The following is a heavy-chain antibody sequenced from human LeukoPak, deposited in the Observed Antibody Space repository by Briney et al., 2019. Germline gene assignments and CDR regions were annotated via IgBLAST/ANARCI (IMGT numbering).Heavy chain of an antibody. J-gene: IGHJ4*02. CDR1: GFSFSNYA. CDR2: ITINIDRT. Sequence: GGSLRLSCSASGFSFSNYAMHWVRQAPGKGLEYVAAITINIDRTFYADSVDGRFTISRDNSRNTLYLQMSSLRPEDTALYYCVKPARGSGIQYGLDSWGQGTLVTVSS. CDR3: VKPARGSGIQYGLDS. D-gene: IGHD3-10*01. V-gene: IGHV3-64D*06.